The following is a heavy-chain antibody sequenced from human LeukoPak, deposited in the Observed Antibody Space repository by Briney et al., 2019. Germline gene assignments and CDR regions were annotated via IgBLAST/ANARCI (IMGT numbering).Heavy chain of an antibody. CDR3: ARAGYYGSGSYAFDI. CDR1: GYTFTGYY. CDR2: INPNSGGT. D-gene: IGHD3-10*01. Sequence: ASVKVSCKASGYTFTGYYMHWVRQAPGQGLEWMGWINPNSGGTNYAQKFQGWVTMTRDTSISTACMELSRLRSDDTAVYYCARAGYYGSGSYAFDIWGQGTMVTVSS. V-gene: IGHV1-2*04. J-gene: IGHJ3*02.